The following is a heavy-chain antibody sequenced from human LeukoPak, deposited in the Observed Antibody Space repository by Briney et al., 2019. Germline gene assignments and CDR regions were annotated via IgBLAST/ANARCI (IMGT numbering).Heavy chain of an antibody. CDR2: IYHSGST. CDR1: GYSISSGYY. D-gene: IGHD1-1*01. J-gene: IGHJ4*02. CDR3: ARAHNWGTFDY. Sequence: KPSETLSLTCTVSGYSISSGYYWGWIRQPPGKGLEWIGSIYHSGSTYYNPSLKSRVTISVDTSKNQFSLKLSSVTAADTAVYYCARAHNWGTFDYWGQGTLVTVSS. V-gene: IGHV4-38-2*02.